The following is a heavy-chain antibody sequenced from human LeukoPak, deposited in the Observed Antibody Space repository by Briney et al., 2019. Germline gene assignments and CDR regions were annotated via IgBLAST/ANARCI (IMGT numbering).Heavy chain of an antibody. Sequence: PSETLSLTCTVSGGSISSYYWSWIRQPPGKGLEWIGYIYYSGSTNYNPSLKSRVTMSIDTSKNQFSLKLSSVTAADTAVYYCAKSGVYYPTYYFDYWGQGTLVTVSS. CDR1: GGSISSYY. V-gene: IGHV4-59*01. CDR2: IYYSGST. J-gene: IGHJ4*02. D-gene: IGHD3-10*01. CDR3: AKSGVYYPTYYFDY.